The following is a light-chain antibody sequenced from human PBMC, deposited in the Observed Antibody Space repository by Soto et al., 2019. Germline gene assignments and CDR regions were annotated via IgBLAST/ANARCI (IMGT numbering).Light chain of an antibody. CDR2: TND. J-gene: IGLJ2*01. CDR1: STNVGVNP. V-gene: IGLV1-44*01. Sequence: QSVLTQPPSTSGTPGQRVTISCSGSSTNVGVNPVNWYQQFPGTPPRLLIYTNDQPPSGVPGRFSGSKSGTTASLDISGLQSDDEADYYCAAWDDSLYGLVFGGGTKLTVL. CDR3: AAWDDSLYGLV.